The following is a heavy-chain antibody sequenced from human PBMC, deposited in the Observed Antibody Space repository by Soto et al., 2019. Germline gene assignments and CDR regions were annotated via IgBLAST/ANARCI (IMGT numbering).Heavy chain of an antibody. CDR3: ASPARHHDFWSGYSFDI. CDR2: MNPNSGNT. V-gene: IGHV1-8*01. Sequence: ASVKVSCKASGYTFTSYDINWVRQATGQGLEWMGWMNPNSGNTGYAQKFQGRVTMTRNTSISTAYMELSSLRSEDTAVYYCASPARHHDFWSGYSFDIWGQGTMVTVSS. D-gene: IGHD3-3*01. J-gene: IGHJ3*02. CDR1: GYTFTSYD.